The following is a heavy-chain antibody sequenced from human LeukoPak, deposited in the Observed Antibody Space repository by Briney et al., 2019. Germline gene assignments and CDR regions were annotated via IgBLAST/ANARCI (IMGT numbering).Heavy chain of an antibody. V-gene: IGHV4-39*07. J-gene: IGHJ4*02. D-gene: IGHD6-13*01. CDR3: ARGVFFDY. Sequence: PSETLSLTCTVSGGSISSSSYYWGWIRQPPGKGLEWIGSIYYSGSTYYNPSLKSRVTISVDTSKNQFSLKLSSVTAADTAVYYCARGVFFDYWGQGTLVTVSS. CDR2: IYYSGST. CDR1: GGSISSSSYY.